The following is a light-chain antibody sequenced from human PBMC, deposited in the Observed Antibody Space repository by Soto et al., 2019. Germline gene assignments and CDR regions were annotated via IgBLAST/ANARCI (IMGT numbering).Light chain of an antibody. Sequence: EIVLTQSPGTLSLSPGERATLSCRASQSVSNNYLVWYQHKPGQAPRLLISGASKRATGIPDRFSGSGSGTDFTLTFSSRGPEVFATYSCQQYGRSPVTFGPGTKGDIK. CDR2: GAS. J-gene: IGKJ3*01. CDR3: QQYGRSPVT. CDR1: QSVSNNY. V-gene: IGKV3-20*01.